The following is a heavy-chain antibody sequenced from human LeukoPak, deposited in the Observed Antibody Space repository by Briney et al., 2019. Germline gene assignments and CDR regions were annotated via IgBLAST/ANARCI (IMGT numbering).Heavy chain of an antibody. V-gene: IGHV3-7*01. CDR2: IKEDGSAK. D-gene: IGHD1-26*01. CDR1: GFTFSSNY. J-gene: IGHJ4*02. CDR3: VPHLSSGGYSVFHN. Sequence: PGGSLRLSCAASGFTFSSNYMSWVRQAPGQGLEWVANIKEDGSAKYYVDSVKGRFIISRDNTKNSLYLQMNSLRIEDTAVYYCVPHLSSGGYSVFHNWGQGTGVTVSS.